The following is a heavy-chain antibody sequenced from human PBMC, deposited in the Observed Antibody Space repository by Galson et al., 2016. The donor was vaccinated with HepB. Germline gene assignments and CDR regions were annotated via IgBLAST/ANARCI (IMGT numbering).Heavy chain of an antibody. CDR2: ILDSGGRT. J-gene: IGHJ5*02. D-gene: IGHD3-22*01. V-gene: IGHV3-23*01. Sequence: SLRLSCAASGFTFSSYAMSWVRQAPGKGLEWVSAILDSGGRTYYADSVKGRFTISRDNSKNTLSLQMNSLRAEDTAVYYCANEDYHDSIKWFDPWGQGTLVTVSS. CDR3: ANEDYHDSIKWFDP. CDR1: GFTFSSYA.